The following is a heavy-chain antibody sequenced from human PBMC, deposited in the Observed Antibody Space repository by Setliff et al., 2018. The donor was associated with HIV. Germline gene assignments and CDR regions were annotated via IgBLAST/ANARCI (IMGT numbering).Heavy chain of an antibody. CDR1: GFTVSDNY. D-gene: IGHD4-17*01. Sequence: GGSLRLSCAASGFTVSDNYMTWVRQAPGKGLEWVSVIYRDGSTFYADSVKGRFTTSRDSSNNVLFLQMNSLRAEDTALYYCAAGHYGAWGQGILVTVS. V-gene: IGHV3-53*01. CDR2: IYRDGST. CDR3: AAGHYGA. J-gene: IGHJ4*02.